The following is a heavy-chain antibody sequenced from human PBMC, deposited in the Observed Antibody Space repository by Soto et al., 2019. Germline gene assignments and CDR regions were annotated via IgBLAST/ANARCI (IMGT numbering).Heavy chain of an antibody. CDR1: GGSITSSNC. V-gene: IGHV4-4*02. CDR3: ARGIHGMSGTTDY. CDR2: IYQSGNT. Sequence: QVQLQESGPGLVKPSGTLSPTCAVSGGSITSSNCWTWVRQPPGKGLEWIGEIYQSGNTNYNPSLKSRVTISVDKSKNQFSLKVNSVTAADTAIYYCARGIHGMSGTTDYWGQGTLVTVSS. J-gene: IGHJ4*02. D-gene: IGHD1-20*01.